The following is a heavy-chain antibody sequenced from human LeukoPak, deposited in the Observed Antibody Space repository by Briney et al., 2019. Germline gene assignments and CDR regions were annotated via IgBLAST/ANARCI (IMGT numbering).Heavy chain of an antibody. CDR2: ISGRGGST. CDR1: GFTFSNHG. CDR3: AKEYVATSPYYFDY. Sequence: PGGSLRLSCAASGFTFSNHGMSWVRQAPGKGLEWVSSISGRGGSTNYAASVKGRFTISRDNSKNTLYLQMNSLRAEDTAVYYCAKEYVATSPYYFDYWGQGTLVTVSS. J-gene: IGHJ4*02. D-gene: IGHD5-12*01. V-gene: IGHV3-23*01.